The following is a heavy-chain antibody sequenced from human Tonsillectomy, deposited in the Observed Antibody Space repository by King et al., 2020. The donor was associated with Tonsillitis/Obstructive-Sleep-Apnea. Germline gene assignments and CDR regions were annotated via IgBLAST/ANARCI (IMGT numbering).Heavy chain of an antibody. V-gene: IGHV3-7*01. CDR1: GFTFSSSW. Sequence: VQLVESGGGLVQPGGSLRLSCAASGFTFSSSWMTWVRQAPGKGLEWVANIKQDGSEKYYVDSVKGRFTISRDNAKNSLFLQMNSLRVEDTAVYYCVRDSGAFDIWGQGTLVTVSS. D-gene: IGHD3-10*01. CDR2: IKQDGSEK. CDR3: VRDSGAFDI. J-gene: IGHJ3*02.